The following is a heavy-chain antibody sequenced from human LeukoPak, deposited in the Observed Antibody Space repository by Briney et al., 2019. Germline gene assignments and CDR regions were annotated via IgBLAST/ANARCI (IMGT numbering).Heavy chain of an antibody. V-gene: IGHV3-21*01. J-gene: IGHJ4*02. CDR2: ISSSSSYI. CDR1: GFTFSSYS. D-gene: IGHD6-19*01. CDR3: ARDTGWAVAGSTDY. Sequence: GGSLRLSCAASGFTFSSYSMNWVRQAPGKGLEWVSSISSSSSYIYYADSVKGRFTISRDNAKNSLYLQMNSLRAEDTAVYYCARDTGWAVAGSTDYWGQGTLVTVSS.